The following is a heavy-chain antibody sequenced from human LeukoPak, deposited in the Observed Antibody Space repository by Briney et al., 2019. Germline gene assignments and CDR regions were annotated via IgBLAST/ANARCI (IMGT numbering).Heavy chain of an antibody. D-gene: IGHD5-12*01. V-gene: IGHV4-59*01. CDR3: ARGSLRGWFDP. J-gene: IGHJ5*02. CDR2: ISYSGST. CDR1: GDSIRSYD. Sequence: SETLSLTCTVSGDSIRSYDWSWIRQSPGKGLEWIGYISYSGSTNYNPSLKSRVTISVDTSKNQFSLKLSSVTAADTAVYYCARGSLRGWFDPWGQGTLVTVSS.